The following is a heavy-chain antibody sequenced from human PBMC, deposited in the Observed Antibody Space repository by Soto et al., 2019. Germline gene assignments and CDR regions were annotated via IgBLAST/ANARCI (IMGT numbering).Heavy chain of an antibody. CDR2: IYWDDSK. Sequence: QITLKESGPTLVRPTQTLTLTCAFSGFSLSTSGVGVGWIRQPPGKALEWLAVIYWDDSKHYSPSLRSRLTITKDTSKNQVVLTMTNMDRMDTGTYYCAHKGPEDWPLDYWGQGTLVTGSS. D-gene: IGHD3-9*01. V-gene: IGHV2-5*02. J-gene: IGHJ4*02. CDR3: AHKGPEDWPLDY. CDR1: GFSLSTSGVG.